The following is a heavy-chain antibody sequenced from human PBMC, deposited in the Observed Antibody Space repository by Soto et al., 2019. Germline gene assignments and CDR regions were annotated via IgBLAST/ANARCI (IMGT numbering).Heavy chain of an antibody. V-gene: IGHV3-15*01. CDR1: GFTFSNAW. Sequence: GGSLRLSCAASGFTFSNAWMSWVRQAPGKGLEWVGHIKSKTDGGTTDYAAPVKGRFTISRDDSKNTLYLQMNSLKTEDTAVYYCTTDILSIGSWGQGTLVTVSS. CDR3: TTDILSIGS. CDR2: IKSKTDGGTT. D-gene: IGHD2-2*01. J-gene: IGHJ5*02.